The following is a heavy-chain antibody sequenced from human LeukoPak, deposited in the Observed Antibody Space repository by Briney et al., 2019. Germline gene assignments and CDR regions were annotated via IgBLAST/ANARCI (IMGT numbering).Heavy chain of an antibody. Sequence: PGGSLRLSCAASGFTFSSYAMSWVRQAPGKGLEGVSAISGSGGSTYYADSVKGRFTISRDNSKNTLYLQMNSLRAEDTAVYYCARDRVEYSGYEQLWGQGTLVTVSS. D-gene: IGHD5-12*01. CDR2: ISGSGGST. CDR1: GFTFSSYA. J-gene: IGHJ4*02. CDR3: ARDRVEYSGYEQL. V-gene: IGHV3-23*01.